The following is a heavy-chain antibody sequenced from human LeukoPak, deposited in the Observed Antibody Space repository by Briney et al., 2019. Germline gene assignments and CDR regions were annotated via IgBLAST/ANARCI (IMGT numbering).Heavy chain of an antibody. Sequence: SQTLSLTCAISGDSVSSNSAAWNWIRQSPSRGLEWLGRTYYRSKWCNDYAVSVKSRITINPDTSKNQFSLQLNSVTPEDTAVYYCARDDLSEEAAAAYFDYWGQGTLVTVSS. CDR2: TYYRSKWCN. D-gene: IGHD6-13*01. CDR3: ARDDLSEEAAAAYFDY. J-gene: IGHJ4*02. CDR1: GDSVSSNSAA. V-gene: IGHV6-1*01.